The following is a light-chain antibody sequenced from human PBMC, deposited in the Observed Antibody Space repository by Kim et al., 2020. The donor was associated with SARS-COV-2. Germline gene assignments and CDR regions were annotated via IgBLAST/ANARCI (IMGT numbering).Light chain of an antibody. CDR1: QSVLYSSININY. V-gene: IGKV4-1*01. CDR3: QQYYTTPYT. J-gene: IGKJ2*01. Sequence: RATINCKSSQSVLYSSININYLSWYQQKPGQPPKLLIYWASTRQSGVPDRFSGSGSGTDFTLTISSLQAEDVAVYYCQQYYTTPYTFGQGTKLEI. CDR2: WAS.